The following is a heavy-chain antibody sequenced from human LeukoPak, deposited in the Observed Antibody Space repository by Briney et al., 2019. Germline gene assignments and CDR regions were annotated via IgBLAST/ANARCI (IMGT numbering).Heavy chain of an antibody. D-gene: IGHD3-16*01. CDR3: AKIRTFGASAFDI. Sequence: GGSLRLSCAASGFTFSSYGMHWVRQAPGKGLEWVAFIRYDGSNKYYADSVKGRFTISRDNSKNTLYLQMNSLRAEDTAVYYCAKIRTFGASAFDIWGQGTMVTVSS. CDR2: IRYDGSNK. V-gene: IGHV3-30*02. CDR1: GFTFSSYG. J-gene: IGHJ3*02.